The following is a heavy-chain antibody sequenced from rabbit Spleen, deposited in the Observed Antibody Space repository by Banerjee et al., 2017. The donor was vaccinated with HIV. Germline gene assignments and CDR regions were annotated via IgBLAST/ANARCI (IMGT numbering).Heavy chain of an antibody. D-gene: IGHD1-1*01. CDR3: ARGVSSSGDGYNL. CDR2: IDGGIGGDT. Sequence: QEQLVESGGGLVKPEGSLTLTCTASGFSFSSGYCICWVRQAPGKGLEWIACIDGGIGGDTYYATWAKGRFTISKTSSTVDLKMTSLTAADTATYFCARGVSSSGDGYNLWGQGTLVTVS. J-gene: IGHJ4*01. V-gene: IGHV1S45*01. CDR1: GFSFSSGYC.